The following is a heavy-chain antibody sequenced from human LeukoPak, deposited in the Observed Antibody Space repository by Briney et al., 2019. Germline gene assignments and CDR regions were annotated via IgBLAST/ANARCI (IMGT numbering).Heavy chain of an antibody. V-gene: IGHV3-21*01. CDR3: ARDDTSVHFFDY. CDR2: ISSSSSHM. D-gene: IGHD1-1*01. J-gene: IGHJ4*02. Sequence: PGGSLRLSCAASGFTVSSNYMSWVRQAPGEGLEWVSSISSSSSHMYYADSVKGRFTISRDNAKNSLYLQMNTLRAEDTAVYYCARDDTSVHFFDYWGQGTLVTVSS. CDR1: GFTVSSNY.